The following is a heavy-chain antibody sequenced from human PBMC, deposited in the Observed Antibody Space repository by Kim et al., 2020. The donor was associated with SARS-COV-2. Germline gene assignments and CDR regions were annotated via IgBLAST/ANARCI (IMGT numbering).Heavy chain of an antibody. V-gene: IGHV3-11*04. CDR1: GFTFSDYD. Sequence: GGSLRLSCGASGFTFSDYDMSWIRQAPGKGPEWISIISSTGNTIYYADSVKGRFTISRDNARNSLYLQMNSLRGEDTAVYYCAKDLGPPRSVGFGSWVARLAVTGGFDSWGRGTLVTVSS. J-gene: IGHJ4*02. D-gene: IGHD6-19*01. CDR2: ISSTGNTI. CDR3: AKDLGPPRSVGFGSWVARLAVTGGFDS.